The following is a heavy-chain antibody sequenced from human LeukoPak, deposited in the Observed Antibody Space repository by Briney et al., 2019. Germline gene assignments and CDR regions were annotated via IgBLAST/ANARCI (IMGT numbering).Heavy chain of an antibody. CDR2: IIPLFGTV. CDR3: ARVGHYYDSSGYYYDY. J-gene: IGHJ4*02. CDR1: GGTFSSYA. V-gene: IGHV1-69*13. D-gene: IGHD3-22*01. Sequence: SVKVSCKASGGTFSSYAFSWVRQAPGQGLEWMGGIIPLFGTVNYAQKFQDRVTITADESTSTAYMELSSLRSEDTAVFYCARVGHYYDSSGYYYDYWGQGTLVTVSS.